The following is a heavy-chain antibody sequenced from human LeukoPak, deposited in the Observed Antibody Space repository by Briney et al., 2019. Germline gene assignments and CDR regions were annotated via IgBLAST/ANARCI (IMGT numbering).Heavy chain of an antibody. CDR2: IRYDGSNK. Sequence: GGSLRLSCAASGFTFSSYGMHWVRQAPGKGLEWVAFIRYDGSNKYYADSVKGRFTISRDNSKNTLYLQMNSLRAEDTAVYYCARDRKRFLENGGQGTLVTVSS. CDR1: GFTFSSYG. J-gene: IGHJ4*02. V-gene: IGHV3-30*02. CDR3: ARDRKRFLEN. D-gene: IGHD3-3*01.